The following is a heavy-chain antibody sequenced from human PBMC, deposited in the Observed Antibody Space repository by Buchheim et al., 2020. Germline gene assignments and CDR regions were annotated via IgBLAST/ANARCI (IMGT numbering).Heavy chain of an antibody. CDR1: GGSISSYY. J-gene: IGHJ4*02. D-gene: IGHD6-19*01. CDR2: IYYSGST. V-gene: IGHV4-59*01. CDR3: ARGLRGGSGWYYFDY. Sequence: QVHLQESGPGLVKPSETLSLTCTVSGGSISSYYWSWIRQPPGKGLEWIGYIYYSGSTNYNPSLKGRVTISVDTSKNQFSLKLTSLTAADTAMYYCARGLRGGSGWYYFDYWGQGTL.